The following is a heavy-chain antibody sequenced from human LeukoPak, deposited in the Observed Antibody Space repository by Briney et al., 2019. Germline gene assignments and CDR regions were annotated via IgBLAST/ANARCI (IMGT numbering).Heavy chain of an antibody. Sequence: SVKVSCKASGYTFTSYGISWVRQAPGQGLEWMGGIIPIFGTANYAQKFQGRVTITTDESTSTAYMELSSLRSEDTAVYYCASGVVSRGGYTNFDYWGQGTLVTVSS. CDR3: ASGVVSRGGYTNFDY. V-gene: IGHV1-69*05. D-gene: IGHD5-24*01. CDR1: GYTFTSYG. J-gene: IGHJ4*02. CDR2: IIPIFGTA.